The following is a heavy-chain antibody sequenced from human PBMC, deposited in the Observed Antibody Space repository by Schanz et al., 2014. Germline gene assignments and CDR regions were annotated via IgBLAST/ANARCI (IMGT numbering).Heavy chain of an antibody. V-gene: IGHV1-69*04. Sequence: QVQLVQSGAEVKKPGSSVKVSCKASGGTFSSFGINWVRQAPGQGLEWMGRIIPSLGLAKYEQKFQDKVTITADTSTTTAYMELSGLRSEDTAVYYCARDRLECGAECYSVEVFEIWGRGTLVTVSS. CDR1: GGTFSSFG. D-gene: IGHD2-21*01. CDR3: ARDRLECGAECYSVEVFEI. CDR2: IIPSLGLA. J-gene: IGHJ4*02.